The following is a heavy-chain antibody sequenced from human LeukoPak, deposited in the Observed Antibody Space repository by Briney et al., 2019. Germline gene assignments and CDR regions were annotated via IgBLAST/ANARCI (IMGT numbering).Heavy chain of an antibody. CDR1: GFTFRSAA. D-gene: IGHD1-26*01. V-gene: IGHV3-21*01. Sequence: GGSLRLSCAGSGFTFRSAAMNWGRQAPGKGLEWVSSINSRSTHTAYADSVKGRFTISRDNGNNSLFLQMNSLGVDDTYIYFCASGGGSYSYWGQGVRVTVSS. CDR3: ASGGGSYSY. CDR2: INSRSTHT. J-gene: IGHJ4*02.